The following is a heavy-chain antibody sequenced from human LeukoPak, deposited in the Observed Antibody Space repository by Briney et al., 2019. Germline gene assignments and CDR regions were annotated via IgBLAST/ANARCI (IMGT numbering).Heavy chain of an antibody. V-gene: IGHV3-11*01. D-gene: IGHD5-24*01. Sequence: GGSLRLSCAASGFTHSGYYMSWVRQAPGKGLEWVSYITPSGSTIYYADSVKGRFTISRDNAKNSLYPQMNSLRAEDTAVYLRAGRESYNAVFWGQGTLVTVSS. J-gene: IGHJ4*02. CDR3: AGRESYNAVF. CDR2: ITPSGSTI. CDR1: GFTHSGYY.